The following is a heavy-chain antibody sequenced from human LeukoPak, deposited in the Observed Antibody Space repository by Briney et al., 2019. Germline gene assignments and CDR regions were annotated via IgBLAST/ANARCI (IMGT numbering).Heavy chain of an antibody. J-gene: IGHJ4*02. CDR1: GFTFSSYA. V-gene: IGHV3-23*01. CDR2: ISGSGGST. CDR3: AKVRRLLWFGELGPDY. Sequence: GGSLRLSCAASGFTFSSYAMSWVRQAPGKGLEWDSAISGSGGSTYYADSVKGRFTISRDNSKNTLYLQMNSLRAEDTAVYYCAKVRRLLWFGELGPDYWGQGTLVTVSS. D-gene: IGHD3-10*01.